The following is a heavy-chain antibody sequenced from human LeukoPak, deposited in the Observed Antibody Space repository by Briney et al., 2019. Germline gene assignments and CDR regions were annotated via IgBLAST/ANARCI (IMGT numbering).Heavy chain of an antibody. CDR1: GYTFTSYG. D-gene: IGHD3-9*01. CDR3: ARGGDILTGYFDDY. V-gene: IGHV1-18*01. Sequence: ASVKVSCKASGYTFTSYGISWVRRAPGQGLEWMGWISVYGNTNYAQKFQGRVTMTTDTSTSTAYMELRSLRSDDTAVYYCARGGDILTGYFDDYWGQGTLVTVSS. J-gene: IGHJ4*02. CDR2: ISVYGNT.